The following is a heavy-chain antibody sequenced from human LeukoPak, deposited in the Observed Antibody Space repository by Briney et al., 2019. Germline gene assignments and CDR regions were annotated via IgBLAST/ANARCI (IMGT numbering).Heavy chain of an antibody. CDR1: GFAFSSYA. Sequence: PGGSLRLSCAASGFAFSSYAMSWVRQAPGKGLEWVSILYTSGTTYYADSVKGRFSISRDNSKNTLYLQMNSLGAEDTAVYYCARALPLQFDPWGQGTLVTVSS. V-gene: IGHV3-23*05. J-gene: IGHJ5*02. CDR3: ARALPLQFDP. CDR2: LYTSGTT.